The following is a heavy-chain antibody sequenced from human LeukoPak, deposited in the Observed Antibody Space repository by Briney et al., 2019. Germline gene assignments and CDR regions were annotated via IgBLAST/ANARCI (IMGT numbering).Heavy chain of an antibody. J-gene: IGHJ6*02. V-gene: IGHV4-4*02. CDR2: IYHSGST. CDR3: ARAVSIAAAGTPGMDV. D-gene: IGHD6-13*01. CDR1: GGSISSSNW. Sequence: SGTLSLTCAASGGSISSSNWWSWVRQPPGKGLEWIGEIYHSGSTNYNPSLKSRVTISVDKSKNQFSLKLSSVTAADTAVYYCARAVSIAAAGTPGMDVWGQGTTVTVSS.